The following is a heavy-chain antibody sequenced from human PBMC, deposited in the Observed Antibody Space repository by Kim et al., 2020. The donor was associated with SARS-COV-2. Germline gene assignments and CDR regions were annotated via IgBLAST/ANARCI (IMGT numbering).Heavy chain of an antibody. Sequence: ASVKVSCKASGYTFTSYAMNWVRQAPGQGLEWMGWINTNTGNPTYAQGFTGRFVFSLDTSVSTAYLQISSLKAEDTAVYYCARAPRVTMFGVVDWFDPWGQGTLVTVSS. D-gene: IGHD3-3*01. J-gene: IGHJ5*02. CDR2: INTNTGNP. CDR1: GYTFTSYA. V-gene: IGHV7-4-1*02. CDR3: ARAPRVTMFGVVDWFDP.